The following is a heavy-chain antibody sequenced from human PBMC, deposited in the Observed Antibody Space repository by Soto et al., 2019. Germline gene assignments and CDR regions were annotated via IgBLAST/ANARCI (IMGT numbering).Heavy chain of an antibody. D-gene: IGHD3-9*01. J-gene: IGHJ4*02. CDR1: GYTFTSYG. Sequence: QVQLVQSGAEVKKPGASVKVSCKASGYTFTSYGISWVRQAPGQGLEWMGWISAYNGNTNYAQKLQGRVTMTTDTSPSTAYMEVRSLRSDDPAVYYCARGSSFDWDGGGYFDYWGQGTLVTVSS. V-gene: IGHV1-18*01. CDR2: ISAYNGNT. CDR3: ARGSSFDWDGGGYFDY.